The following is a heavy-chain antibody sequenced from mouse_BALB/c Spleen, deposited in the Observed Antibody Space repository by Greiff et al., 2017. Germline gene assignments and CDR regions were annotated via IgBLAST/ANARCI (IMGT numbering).Heavy chain of an antibody. Sequence: QVTLKESGPGILQPSQTLSLTCSFSGFSLSTSGMGVGRIRQPSGKGLEWLAHIYWDDDKRYNPSLKSRLTISKDTSSNQVFLKITSVDTADTAAYYCARRRDGDYWYFDFWGAGTTVTVSA. CDR2: IYWDDDK. D-gene: IGHD2-13*01. CDR1: GFSLSTSGMG. CDR3: ARRRDGDYWYFDF. J-gene: IGHJ1*01. V-gene: IGHV8-12*01.